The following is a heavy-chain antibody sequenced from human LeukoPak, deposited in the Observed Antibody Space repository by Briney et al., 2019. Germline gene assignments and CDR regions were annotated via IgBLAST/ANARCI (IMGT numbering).Heavy chain of an antibody. J-gene: IGHJ4*02. CDR1: GFTFSSYA. CDR2: ISYDGSNK. D-gene: IGHD3-16*01. Sequence: GGSLRLSCAASGFTFSSYAMHWVRQAPGKGLEWVAVISYDGSNKYYADSVKGRFTISRDNSKNTLYLQMNSLRAEDTAVYYCAKGGDFDYWGQGTLVTVSS. V-gene: IGHV3-30*04. CDR3: AKGGDFDY.